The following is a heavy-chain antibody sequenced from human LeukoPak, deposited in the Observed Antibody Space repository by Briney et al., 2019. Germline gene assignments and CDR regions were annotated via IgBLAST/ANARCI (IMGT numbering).Heavy chain of an antibody. CDR3: AKDAVLRFLEWLPHPNDAFDI. V-gene: IGHV3-23*01. CDR2: ISSSGGTT. CDR1: GFTFTGHS. J-gene: IGHJ3*02. D-gene: IGHD3-3*01. Sequence: GGSLRLSCVASGFTFTGHSMHWVRQAPGRGLEWVAAISSSGGTTYYADSVKGRFTISRDNSKNTLYLQMNSLRAEDTAVYYCAKDAVLRFLEWLPHPNDAFDIWGQGTMVTVSS.